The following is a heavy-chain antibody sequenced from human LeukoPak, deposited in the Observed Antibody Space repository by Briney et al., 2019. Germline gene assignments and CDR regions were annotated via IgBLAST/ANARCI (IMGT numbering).Heavy chain of an antibody. CDR1: GFTFNSEP. CDR3: AKDKKQYDSSGYYDY. J-gene: IGHJ4*02. CDR2: ISSSSSYI. V-gene: IGHV3-21*04. D-gene: IGHD3-22*01. Sequence: GGSLRLSCVMSGFTFNSEPMNWVRQAPGKGLEWVSSISSSSSYIYYADSVKGRFTISRDNAKNSLYLQMNSLRAEDTALYYCAKDKKQYDSSGYYDYWGQGTLVTVSS.